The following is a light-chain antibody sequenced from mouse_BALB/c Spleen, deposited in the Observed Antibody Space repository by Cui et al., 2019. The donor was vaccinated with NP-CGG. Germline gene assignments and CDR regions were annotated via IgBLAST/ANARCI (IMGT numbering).Light chain of an antibody. CDR2: GTN. V-gene: IGLV1*01. J-gene: IGLJ1*01. CDR1: IEAVTTSNY. Sequence: QAVVIQESELTTSPGENVTLSCRSSIEAVTTSNYANWVQEKPDHLFTGLIGGTNNRAPGVPARFSGSLIGDKAALTITGAQTEDEAIYFCALWYSNHWVFGGGTKLTVL. CDR3: ALWYSNHWV.